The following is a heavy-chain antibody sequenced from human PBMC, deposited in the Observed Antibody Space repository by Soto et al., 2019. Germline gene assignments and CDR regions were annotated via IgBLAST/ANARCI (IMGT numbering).Heavy chain of an antibody. J-gene: IGHJ5*02. V-gene: IGHV4-39*01. D-gene: IGHD3-3*01. CDR2: IYYSGST. CDR3: ARVYDFWSGYYNGWFDP. Sequence: PSETLSLTCTVSGGSISSSSYYWGWIRQPPGKGLEWIGSIYYSGSTYYNPSLKSRVTISVDTSKNQFSLKLSSVTAADTAVYYCARVYDFWSGYYNGWFDPWGQGTLVTVSS. CDR1: GGSISSSSYY.